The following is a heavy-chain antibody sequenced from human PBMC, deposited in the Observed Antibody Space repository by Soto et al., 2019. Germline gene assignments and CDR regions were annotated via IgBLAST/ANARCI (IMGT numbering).Heavy chain of an antibody. CDR3: ARPYDFWSDSKANDAFEI. CDR1: RGTFSSYA. V-gene: IGHV1-69*13. CDR2: IIPIFGTA. J-gene: IGHJ3*02. Sequence: GASVKVSCKASRGTFSSYAISWVRQAPGQGLEWMGGIIPIFGTANYAQKFQGRVTITADESTSTAYMELSSLRSEDTAVYYCARPYDFWSDSKANDAFEIWGQGTMVTVS. D-gene: IGHD3-3*01.